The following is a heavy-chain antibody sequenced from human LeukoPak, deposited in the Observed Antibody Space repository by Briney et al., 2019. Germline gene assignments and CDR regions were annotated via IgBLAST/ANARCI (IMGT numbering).Heavy chain of an antibody. J-gene: IGHJ4*02. CDR2: ISSSGGST. CDR1: GFTFSSYG. CDR3: AKNVLRFLEWLLSPFDY. Sequence: GGSLRLSCAASGFTFSSYGLSWVRQSPGKGLEWVSTISSSGGSTYYADSVKGRFTISRDNSKNTLYLQMNSLRAEDTAVYYCAKNVLRFLEWLLSPFDYWGQGTLVTVSS. V-gene: IGHV3-23*01. D-gene: IGHD3-3*01.